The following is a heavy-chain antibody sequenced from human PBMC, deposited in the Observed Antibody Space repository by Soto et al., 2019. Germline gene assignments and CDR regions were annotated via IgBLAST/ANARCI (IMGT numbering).Heavy chain of an antibody. J-gene: IGHJ3*02. CDR3: ARDLEGGYCSGGSCYSAFDI. Sequence: ESGGGVVQPGRSLRLSCAASGFTFSSYAMHWVRQAPGKGLEWVAVISYDGSNKYYADSVKGRFTISRDNSKNTLYLQMNSLRAEDTAVYYCARDLEGGYCSGGSCYSAFDIWGQGTMVTVSS. D-gene: IGHD2-15*01. CDR2: ISYDGSNK. V-gene: IGHV3-30-3*01. CDR1: GFTFSSYA.